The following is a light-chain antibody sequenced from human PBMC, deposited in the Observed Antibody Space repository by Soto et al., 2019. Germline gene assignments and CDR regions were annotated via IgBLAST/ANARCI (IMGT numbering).Light chain of an antibody. Sequence: EIVMTQSPATLSVSPGERATLSCRASQSVSSNLAWYQQKPGQAPRLLIYGASTRATNIPARFSGSGSGTEFTLTISSLQSEDFAVYYCQQYNNWPPCTFGGGTKVEIK. CDR3: QQYNNWPPCT. V-gene: IGKV3-15*01. CDR2: GAS. J-gene: IGKJ4*01. CDR1: QSVSSN.